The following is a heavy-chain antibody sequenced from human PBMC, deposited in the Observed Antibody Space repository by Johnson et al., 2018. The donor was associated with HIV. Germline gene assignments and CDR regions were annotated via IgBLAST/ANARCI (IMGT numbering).Heavy chain of an antibody. CDR3: ATSTASDALDI. J-gene: IGHJ3*02. CDR1: GFTFSNAW. D-gene: IGHD1-1*01. V-gene: IGHV3-15*01. Sequence: VQLVEFGGGLVKPGGSLRLSCAATGFTFSNAWMNWVRQAPGKGLEWVGRIKSKTDGGTRDYAAPVKGRFTISRDDSKNTLYLQMNSLRAEDTAVYYCATSTASDALDIWGQGTMVTVSS. CDR2: IKSKTDGGTR.